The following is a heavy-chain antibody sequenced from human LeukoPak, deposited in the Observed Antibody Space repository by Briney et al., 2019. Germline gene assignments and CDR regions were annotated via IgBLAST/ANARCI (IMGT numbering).Heavy chain of an antibody. D-gene: IGHD6-19*01. J-gene: IGHJ5*02. V-gene: IGHV4-59*01. Sequence: SETLSLTCTVSGGSISSYYWSWMRQPPGKGLEWIGYIYYSGSTNYNPSLKSRVTISVDTSKNQFSLKLSSVTAADTAVYYCARGPYSSGWFSGWFDPWGQGTLVTVSS. CDR3: ARGPYSSGWFSGWFDP. CDR2: IYYSGST. CDR1: GGSISSYY.